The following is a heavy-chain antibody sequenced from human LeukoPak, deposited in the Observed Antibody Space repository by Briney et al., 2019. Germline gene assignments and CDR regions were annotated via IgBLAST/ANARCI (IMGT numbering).Heavy chain of an antibody. CDR2: IKSKTDGGTT. D-gene: IGHD5-12*01. J-gene: IGHJ4*02. Sequence: PGGSLRLSCAASGFTFSNAWMSWVRQAPGKGLEWVGRIKSKTDGGTTDYAAPGKGRFTIARDDSKNTLYLQMNSLKTEDTAVYYCTPGWVVATIVDYWGQGTLVTVSS. CDR3: TPGWVVATIVDY. V-gene: IGHV3-15*01. CDR1: GFTFSNAW.